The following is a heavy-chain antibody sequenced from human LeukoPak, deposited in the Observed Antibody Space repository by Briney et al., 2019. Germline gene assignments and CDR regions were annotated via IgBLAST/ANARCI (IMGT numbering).Heavy chain of an antibody. D-gene: IGHD2-8*01. CDR2: IYPGDFTT. CDR1: GYSFTSYW. V-gene: IGHV5-51*01. J-gene: IGHJ6*04. CDR3: ARKTYCTTSRCYYGMDV. Sequence: GESLKISCEASGYSFTSYWIAWVRQMPGKGLEWMGIIYPGDFTTRYSPSFQGQVTISADRSTNTAYLQWNSLTASDTATYYCARKTYCTTSRCYYGMDVWGEGTPVTVTS.